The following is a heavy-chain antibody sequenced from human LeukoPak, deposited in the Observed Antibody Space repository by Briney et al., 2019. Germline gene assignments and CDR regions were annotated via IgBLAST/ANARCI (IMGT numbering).Heavy chain of an antibody. CDR1: GDSINSYY. CDR3: AGASETYYYYYYMDV. Sequence: SETLSLTCTVSGDSINSYYWSWIRQPPGKGLEWIGYIYYSGSTNYNPSLKSRVTISVDTSKNQFSLKLSPVTAADTAVYYCAGASETYYYYYYMDVWGKGTTVTVSS. J-gene: IGHJ6*03. CDR2: IYYSGST. V-gene: IGHV4-59*01.